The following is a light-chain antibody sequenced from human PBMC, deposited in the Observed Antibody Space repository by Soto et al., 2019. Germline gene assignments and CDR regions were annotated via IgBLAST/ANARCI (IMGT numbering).Light chain of an antibody. CDR3: QQYGSSRNT. J-gene: IGKJ4*01. CDR2: GAS. CDR1: QSVDSNY. Sequence: EIVLTQSPGTLSLSPGEGATLSCRASQSVDSNYLAWYQKKPGQAPRLLIYGASSRATGIPDRFSGSGSGTDFSLTISRQEPEDFAVYYCQQYGSSRNTFGGGTKVEIK. V-gene: IGKV3-20*01.